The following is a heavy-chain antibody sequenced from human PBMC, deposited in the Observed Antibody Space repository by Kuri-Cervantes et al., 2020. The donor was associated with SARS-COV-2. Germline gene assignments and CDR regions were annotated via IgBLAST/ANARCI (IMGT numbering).Heavy chain of an antibody. Sequence: GESLKISCAASGFMLSRYWVSWVRQAPGKGLEWVSVIYSGGSTYYADSVKGRFTISRDNSKNTLYLQMNSLRAEDTAVYYCARDLGTIQGRDYWGQGTLVTVSS. D-gene: IGHD1-1*01. J-gene: IGHJ4*02. CDR1: GFMLSRYW. V-gene: IGHV3-66*02. CDR2: IYSGGST. CDR3: ARDLGTIQGRDY.